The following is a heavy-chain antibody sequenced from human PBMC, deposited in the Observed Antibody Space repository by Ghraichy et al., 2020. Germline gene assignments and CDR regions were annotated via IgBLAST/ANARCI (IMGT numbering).Heavy chain of an antibody. Sequence: GSLRLSCTVSGGSISSYYWSWIRQPPGKGLEWIGYIYDSGTTNYNPSLKSRVTISLDTSKNQFSLKLSSVTAADTAVYYCASDKYSSGSHYFDYWGRGTLVTVSS. CDR2: IYDSGTT. CDR1: GGSISSYY. V-gene: IGHV4-59*01. CDR3: ASDKYSSGSHYFDY. J-gene: IGHJ4*02. D-gene: IGHD6-19*01.